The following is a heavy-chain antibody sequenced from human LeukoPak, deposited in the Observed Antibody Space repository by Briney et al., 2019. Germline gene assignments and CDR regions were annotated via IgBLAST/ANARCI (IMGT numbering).Heavy chain of an antibody. Sequence: GGSLRLSCAASGFTFSSYGMHWVRQAPGKGLEWVGRIKSKSDGETTDYAAPVKGRFTISRDDSKNTLYLQMNSLTIEDAAVYYCTTYVTVTDIDFWGQGTLVTVSS. D-gene: IGHD4-11*01. CDR1: GFTFSSYG. CDR3: TTYVTVTDIDF. CDR2: IKSKSDGETT. J-gene: IGHJ4*02. V-gene: IGHV3-15*01.